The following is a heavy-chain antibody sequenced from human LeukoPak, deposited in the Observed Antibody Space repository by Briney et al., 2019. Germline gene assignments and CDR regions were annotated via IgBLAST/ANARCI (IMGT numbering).Heavy chain of an antibody. V-gene: IGHV1-18*01. D-gene: IGHD6-13*01. CDR3: ARDRAGSSWSDNWFDP. Sequence: ASVKVSCKASGYTFTSYGISWVRQAPGQGLEWMGWISAYNGNTNYAQKLQGRVTMITDTSTSTAYMELRSLRSDDTAVYYCARDRAGSSWSDNWFDPWGQGTLVTVSS. J-gene: IGHJ5*02. CDR1: GYTFTSYG. CDR2: ISAYNGNT.